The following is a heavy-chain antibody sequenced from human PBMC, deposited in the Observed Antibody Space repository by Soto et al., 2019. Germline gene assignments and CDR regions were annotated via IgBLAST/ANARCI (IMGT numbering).Heavy chain of an antibody. D-gene: IGHD3-22*01. CDR3: ARILAYYDSSGYPYGMDV. CDR2: IDWDDDK. V-gene: IGHV2-70*01. Sequence: GSGPTLVNPTQTLTLTCTFSGFSLSTSGMCVSWIRQPPGKALEWLALIDWDDDKYYSTSLKTRLTISKDTSKNQVVLTMTNMDPVDTATYYCARILAYYDSSGYPYGMDVWGQGTTVTVSS. CDR1: GFSLSTSGMC. J-gene: IGHJ6*02.